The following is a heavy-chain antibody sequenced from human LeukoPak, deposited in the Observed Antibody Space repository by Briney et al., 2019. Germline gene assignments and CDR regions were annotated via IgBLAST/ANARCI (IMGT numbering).Heavy chain of an antibody. J-gene: IGHJ4*02. D-gene: IGHD2-21*01. CDR2: ISSGGDTE. CDR3: ARDIVNGPFVMSLDH. V-gene: IGHV3-48*03. Sequence: PGGFLRLSCAASGFTFSSFEMNWVRLAPGRGLEWVSHISSGGDTESYVDSVRGRFTMSRDNAKNLLFLQMNSLRAEDTAVYFCARDIVNGPFVMSLDHWGQGAQVTVSS. CDR1: GFTFSSFE.